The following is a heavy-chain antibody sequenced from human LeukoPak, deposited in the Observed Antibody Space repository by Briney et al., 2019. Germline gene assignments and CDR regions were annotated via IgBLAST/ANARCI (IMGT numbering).Heavy chain of an antibody. Sequence: GGSLRLSCVASGFTFSSRDWMTWVRQAPGKGLEWFSSISASGGNTYYADSVKGRFTISRDNSKNTLYLQMNSLRAEDTAIYYCARGGDYGVKIDYWGQGTLVTVSS. CDR3: ARGGDYGVKIDY. V-gene: IGHV3-23*01. J-gene: IGHJ4*02. D-gene: IGHD4-17*01. CDR1: GFTFSSRDW. CDR2: ISASGGNT.